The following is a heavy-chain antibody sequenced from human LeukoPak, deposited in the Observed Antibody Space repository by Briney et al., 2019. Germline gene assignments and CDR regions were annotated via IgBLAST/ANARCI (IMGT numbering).Heavy chain of an antibody. CDR3: ARAAYSSGLP. J-gene: IGHJ5*02. Sequence: GGSLRLSCAASGFTFSSYSMNWVRQAPGKGLEWVSSISSSSSYIYYADSVKGRFTITRDNAKNSLYLQINSLRAEATAVYYCARAAYSSGLPWGQGTLVTVSS. V-gene: IGHV3-21*01. CDR1: GFTFSSYS. CDR2: ISSSSSYI. D-gene: IGHD6-25*01.